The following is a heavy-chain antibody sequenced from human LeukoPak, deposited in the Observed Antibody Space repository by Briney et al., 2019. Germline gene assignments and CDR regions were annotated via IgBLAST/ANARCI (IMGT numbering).Heavy chain of an antibody. D-gene: IGHD4-17*01. CDR2: IYGGGST. CDR3: AKVRLATKLTTEFDY. CDR1: GFTVSSNY. V-gene: IGHV3-53*01. Sequence: GGSLRLSCAASGFTVSSNYMSWVRQAPGKGLEWVSVIYGGGSTKYADSVKGRFTTPRDNSKNTLFLQMNSLRAEDTALYYCAKVRLATKLTTEFDYWGQGTLVTVSS. J-gene: IGHJ4*02.